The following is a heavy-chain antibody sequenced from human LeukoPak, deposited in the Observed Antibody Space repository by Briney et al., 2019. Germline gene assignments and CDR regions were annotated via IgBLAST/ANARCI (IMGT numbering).Heavy chain of an antibody. D-gene: IGHD6-19*01. Sequence: PGGSLRLSCAASGFTFSSYSMNWARQAPGKGLEWVSYISSSSSTIYYADSVKGRFTISRDNAKNSLYLQMNSLRDEDTAVYYCASVFLLPGWYTDIFDYWGQGTLVTVSS. CDR3: ASVFLLPGWYTDIFDY. CDR1: GFTFSSYS. J-gene: IGHJ4*02. V-gene: IGHV3-48*02. CDR2: ISSSSSTI.